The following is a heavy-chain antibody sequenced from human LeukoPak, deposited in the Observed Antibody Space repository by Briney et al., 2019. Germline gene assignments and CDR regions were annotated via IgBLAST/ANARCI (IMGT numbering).Heavy chain of an antibody. CDR3: ARHKPTGSYPLEL. Sequence: PSETLSLTCTVSGDSISSYYWSWLRQPPGKGLEWIGHVYYSGRTTYNPSLRSRLTISVDTSTSQLSLKLSSVTAADTAAYYCARHKPTGSYPLELWGQGTLVTVSS. V-gene: IGHV4-59*08. CDR1: GDSISSYY. CDR2: VYYSGRT. J-gene: IGHJ4*02. D-gene: IGHD3-10*01.